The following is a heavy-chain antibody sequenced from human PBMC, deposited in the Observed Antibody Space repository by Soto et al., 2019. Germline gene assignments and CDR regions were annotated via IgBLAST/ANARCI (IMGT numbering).Heavy chain of an antibody. D-gene: IGHD3-10*01. CDR2: IYYSGST. V-gene: IGHV4-39*01. Sequence: QLQLQESGPGLVKPSETLSLTCTVSGGSISSSSYYWGWIRQPPGKGLEWIGGIYYSGSTYYNPALKSRVTISVDTSKNQFSLKLSSVTAADTAVYYCARRELLWFGRDAGWFDPWGQGTLVTVSS. J-gene: IGHJ5*02. CDR3: ARRELLWFGRDAGWFDP. CDR1: GGSISSSSYY.